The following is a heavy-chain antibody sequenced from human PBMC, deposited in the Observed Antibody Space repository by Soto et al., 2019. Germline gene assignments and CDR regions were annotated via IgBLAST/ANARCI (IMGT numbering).Heavy chain of an antibody. CDR2: IYPGDSDT. Sequence: PGESLKISCKGSGYRFTNYWIGWVRQMPGKGLEWMGIIYPGDSDTRYSPSFQGQVTISADKSINTAYLQWSSLKASDTAMYYCARYYCSGTTCYDFDYWGPGTQVTVSS. CDR3: ARYYCSGTTCYDFDY. D-gene: IGHD2-2*01. CDR1: GYRFTNYW. J-gene: IGHJ4*02. V-gene: IGHV5-51*01.